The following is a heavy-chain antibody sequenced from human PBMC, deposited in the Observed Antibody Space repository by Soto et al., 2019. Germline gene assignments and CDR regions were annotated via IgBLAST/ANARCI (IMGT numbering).Heavy chain of an antibody. CDR2: SRNKANSYNP. CDR3: ARDTGGSYDY. Sequence: EVKLVESGGVLVQPGGSLRLSCAASGFSFSDYYMDWVRQVPGKGLEWVGRSRNKANSYNPEYAPSVKDRFSISRDNSKDSMYLQMNSLKTEDTAVYYCARDTGGSYDYWGQGALVTVSS. J-gene: IGHJ4*02. V-gene: IGHV3-72*01. D-gene: IGHD3-16*01. CDR1: GFSFSDYY.